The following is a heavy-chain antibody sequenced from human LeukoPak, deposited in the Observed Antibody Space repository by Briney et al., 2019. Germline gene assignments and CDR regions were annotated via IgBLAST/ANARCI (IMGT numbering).Heavy chain of an antibody. J-gene: IGHJ5*02. V-gene: IGHV4-34*01. CDR3: ARVMITMVRGVIIIGGSGWFDP. D-gene: IGHD3-10*01. Sequence: SETLSLTCAVYGGSFSGYYWSWIRQPPGKGLEWIGEINHSGSTNYNPSLKSRVTISVGTSKNQFSLKLSSVTAADTAVYYCARVMITMVRGVIIIGGSGWFDPWGQGTLVTVSS. CDR1: GGSFSGYY. CDR2: INHSGST.